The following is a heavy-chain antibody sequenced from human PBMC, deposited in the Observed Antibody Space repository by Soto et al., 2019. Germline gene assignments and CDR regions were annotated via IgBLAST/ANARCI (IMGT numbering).Heavy chain of an antibody. Sequence: GGSLRLSCAASGFTFNSCWMHWVRQVPGKGLVWVSRISSDGSTTDYADSVKGRFTISRDNAKNTLYLQMYNLKAADTAVYYCASLYSSAWARDYWGQGTLVTVSS. CDR3: ASLYSSAWARDY. CDR2: ISSDGSTT. CDR1: GFTFNSCW. J-gene: IGHJ4*02. D-gene: IGHD6-19*01. V-gene: IGHV3-74*01.